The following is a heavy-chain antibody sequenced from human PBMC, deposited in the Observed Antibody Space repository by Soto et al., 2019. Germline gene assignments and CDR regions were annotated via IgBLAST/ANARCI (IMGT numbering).Heavy chain of an antibody. CDR2: INHSGST. D-gene: IGHD3-10*02. CDR1: GGSFSGYY. V-gene: IGHV4-34*01. Sequence: QVQLQQWGAGLLKPSETLSLTCAVYGGSFSGYYWSWIRQPPGKGLEWIGEINHSGSTNYNPSLKSRVTISVDTSQNQFSLKLSSVPAADTAVYYCASRTRILVLGSRSYSFDYWGQGTLVTVSS. CDR3: ASRTRILVLGSRSYSFDY. J-gene: IGHJ4*02.